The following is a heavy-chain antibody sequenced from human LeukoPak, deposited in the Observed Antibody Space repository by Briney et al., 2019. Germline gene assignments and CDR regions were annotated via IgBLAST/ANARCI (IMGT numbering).Heavy chain of an antibody. CDR2: ISGSGGST. CDR3: ARDVVTTTGDYFDY. V-gene: IGHV3-23*01. CDR1: GFTFSSYA. D-gene: IGHD2-2*01. Sequence: GRSLRLSCAASGFTFSSYAMSWVRQAPGRGLEWVSAISGSGGSTYYADSVKGRFTISRDNSKNTLYLQMNSLRAEDTAVYYCARDVVTTTGDYFDYWGQGTLVTVSS. J-gene: IGHJ4*02.